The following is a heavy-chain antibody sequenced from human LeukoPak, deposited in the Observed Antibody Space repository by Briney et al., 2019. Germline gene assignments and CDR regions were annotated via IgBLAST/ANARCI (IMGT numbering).Heavy chain of an antibody. CDR1: GFTFSSYG. V-gene: IGHV3-33*06. CDR3: EKPLTYYYDSSAY. Sequence: PGGSLRLSCAASGFTFSSYGMHWVRQAPGKGLEWVAVIWYDGSNKYYADSVKGRFAISRDNSKNTLYLQMNSLRAEDTAVYYCEKPLTYYYDSSAYWGQGTLVTVSS. J-gene: IGHJ4*02. D-gene: IGHD3-22*01. CDR2: IWYDGSNK.